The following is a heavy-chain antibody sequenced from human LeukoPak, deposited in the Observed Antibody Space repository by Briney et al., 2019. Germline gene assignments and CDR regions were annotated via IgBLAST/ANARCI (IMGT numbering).Heavy chain of an antibody. J-gene: IGHJ3*02. CDR2: IYYSGST. D-gene: IGHD3-9*01. CDR1: GGSFSGYY. Sequence: SETLSLTCAVYGGSFSGYYWSWIRQPPGKGLEWIGYIYYSGSTNYNPSLKSRVTISVDTSKNQFSLKLSSVTAADTAVYYCAREIDDILTGSFAFDIWGQGTMVTVSS. CDR3: AREIDDILTGSFAFDI. V-gene: IGHV4-59*01.